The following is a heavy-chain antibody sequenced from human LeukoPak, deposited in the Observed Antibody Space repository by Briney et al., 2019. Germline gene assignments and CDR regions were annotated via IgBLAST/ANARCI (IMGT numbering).Heavy chain of an antibody. J-gene: IGHJ4*02. Sequence: SETLSLTCTVSGGSIGSYYWSWIRQPPGKGLEWIGYIYYSGSTNYNPSLQSRVTISVDTSKNQFSLKLSSVTAAGTAVYYCASSRSSGWYDYWGQGALATVSS. CDR2: IYYSGST. CDR1: GGSIGSYY. CDR3: ASSRSSGWYDY. V-gene: IGHV4-59*01. D-gene: IGHD6-19*01.